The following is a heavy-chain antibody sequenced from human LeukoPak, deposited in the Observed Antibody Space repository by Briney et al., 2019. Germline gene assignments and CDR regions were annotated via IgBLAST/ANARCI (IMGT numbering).Heavy chain of an antibody. D-gene: IGHD6-19*01. Sequence: ASGKVSCKASGYTFTSYAIHWVRQAPGQRLEWMGWINAGSGNTKYLEEFQGRVTITRDTAASTAYMELSSLRSEDMAVYYCARGIAVAMSWFDPWGQGTLVTVSS. CDR3: ARGIAVAMSWFDP. J-gene: IGHJ5*02. V-gene: IGHV1-3*03. CDR1: GYTFTSYA. CDR2: INAGSGNT.